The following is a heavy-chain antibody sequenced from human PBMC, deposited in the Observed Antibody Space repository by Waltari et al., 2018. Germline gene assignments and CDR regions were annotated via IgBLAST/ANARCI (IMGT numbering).Heavy chain of an antibody. Sequence: QVQLVQSGAEVKKPGASVKVSCKASGYTFTGYYMHWVRQAPGQGLEWMGRINPNSGGTNYAQEVQGRVTMTRDTSISTAYMELSRLRSDDTAVYYCARDSITGTTTHWGQGTLVTVSS. V-gene: IGHV1-2*06. CDR3: ARDSITGTTTH. CDR1: GYTFTGYY. J-gene: IGHJ4*02. CDR2: INPNSGGT. D-gene: IGHD1-7*01.